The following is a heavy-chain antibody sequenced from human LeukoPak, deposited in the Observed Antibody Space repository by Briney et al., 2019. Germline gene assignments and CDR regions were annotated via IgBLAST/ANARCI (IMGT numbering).Heavy chain of an antibody. CDR1: GGSISSSSYY. CDR2: IYYSGST. D-gene: IGHD3-22*01. V-gene: IGHV4-39*02. CDR3: ARDKKTYYYDSSGYSGIDY. Sequence: SETLSLTCTVSGGSISSSSYYWGWIRQPPGKGLEWIGSIYYSGSTFYNPSLKSRVTISVDTSKDQFSLKLSSVTAADTAVYYCARDKKTYYYDSSGYSGIDYWGQGTLVTVSS. J-gene: IGHJ4*02.